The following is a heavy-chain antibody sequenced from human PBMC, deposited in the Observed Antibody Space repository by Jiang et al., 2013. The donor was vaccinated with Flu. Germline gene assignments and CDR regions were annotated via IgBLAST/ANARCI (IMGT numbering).Heavy chain of an antibody. V-gene: IGHV3-20*01. J-gene: IGHJ6*02. CDR1: GFTFDDYG. Sequence: GGSLRLSCAASGFTFDDYGMSWVRQAPGKGLEWVSGINWNGGSTGYADSVKGRFTISRDNAKNSLYLQMNSLRAEDTALYHCARVPSYDYIWGSYRYNNYYYGMDVWGQGTTVTVSS. D-gene: IGHD3-16*02. CDR3: ARVPSYDYIWGSYRYNNYYYGMDV. CDR2: INWNGGST.